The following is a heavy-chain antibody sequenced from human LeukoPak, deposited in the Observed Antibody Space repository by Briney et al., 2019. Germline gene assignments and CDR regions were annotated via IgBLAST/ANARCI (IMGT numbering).Heavy chain of an antibody. D-gene: IGHD6-13*01. CDR2: IYYTGNI. V-gene: IGHV4-39*01. J-gene: IGHJ4*02. Sequence: SETLSLTCTVSGGSISSSSYYWGWIRQPPGKGLEWIGNIYYTGNIYYNPSLNSRVTVSVDTSKNQFSLKLSSVTAADTAVYYCARGYYYFDYWGQGTLVTVSS. CDR3: ARGYYYFDY. CDR1: GGSISSSSYY.